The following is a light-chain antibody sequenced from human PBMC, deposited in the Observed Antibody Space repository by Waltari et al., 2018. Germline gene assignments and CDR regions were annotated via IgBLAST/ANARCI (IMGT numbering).Light chain of an antibody. Sequence: SYELTQPSSVSVSLGPTATITCPGDILSNRYVRWFQQKAGQPPVLVIYQDTERPSGIPERFSGSSSGTTVTLTISGAQVEDEADYYCYSTADHDLGVFAAGTKVTVL. J-gene: IGLJ1*01. CDR2: QDT. CDR3: YSTADHDLGV. V-gene: IGLV3-27*01. CDR1: ILSNRY.